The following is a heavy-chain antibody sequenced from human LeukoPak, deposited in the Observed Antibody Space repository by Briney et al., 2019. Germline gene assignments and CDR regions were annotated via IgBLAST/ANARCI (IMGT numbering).Heavy chain of an antibody. CDR2: INTNTGIP. Sequence: GASVKVSCKASGYTFTSHGISWVRQAPGQGLELMGWINTNTGIPTYAQGFAGRFVFSLDTSVTTAYLQITSLKAEDTAVYYCARDLVSAGFDIWGQGTMVTVSS. CDR1: GYTFTSHG. V-gene: IGHV7-4-1*02. J-gene: IGHJ3*02. D-gene: IGHD6-6*01. CDR3: ARDLVSAGFDI.